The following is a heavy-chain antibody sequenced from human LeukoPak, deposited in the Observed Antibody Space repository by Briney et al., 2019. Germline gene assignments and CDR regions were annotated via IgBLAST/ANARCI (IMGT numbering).Heavy chain of an antibody. J-gene: IGHJ4*02. D-gene: IGHD6-19*01. CDR1: GGSFSGYY. Sequence: SETLSLTCGVYGGSFSGYYWNWIRQPPGKGLEWIGEINESGSTNYNPSLKSRVTISVDTSKNQFSLKLSSVTAADTAVYYCARQQVAGGFHYWGQGTLVTVSS. CDR3: ARQQVAGGFHY. V-gene: IGHV4-34*01. CDR2: INESGST.